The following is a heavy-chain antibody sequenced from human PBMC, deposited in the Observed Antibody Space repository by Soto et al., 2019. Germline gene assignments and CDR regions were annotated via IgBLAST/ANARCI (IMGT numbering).Heavy chain of an antibody. Sequence: ASVKVSCKASGYTFSRYYMHWVRQAPGQGLEWMGIINPSDGSTNYAQKFQGRVTITRDTSASTAYMELSSLRSEDTAVYYCARGSGLTYFDYWGQGTLVTVSS. CDR1: GYTFSRYY. CDR3: ARGSGLTYFDY. CDR2: INPSDGST. D-gene: IGHD3-10*01. J-gene: IGHJ4*02. V-gene: IGHV1-46*01.